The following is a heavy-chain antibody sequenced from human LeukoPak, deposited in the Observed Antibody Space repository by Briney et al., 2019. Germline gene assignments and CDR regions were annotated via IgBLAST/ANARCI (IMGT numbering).Heavy chain of an antibody. V-gene: IGHV3-7*01. CDR1: GFTFSTYW. Sequence: GGSLRLSCATSGFTFSTYWMSWVRQVPGKGLEWVANIKQDGSEKYYVDSVKGRFTISRDNAKNSLYLQMNSLRAEDTAVYYCASSAEELRDLKFDPWGQGTLVTVSS. CDR2: IKQDGSEK. D-gene: IGHD3-10*01. J-gene: IGHJ5*02. CDR3: ASSAEELRDLKFDP.